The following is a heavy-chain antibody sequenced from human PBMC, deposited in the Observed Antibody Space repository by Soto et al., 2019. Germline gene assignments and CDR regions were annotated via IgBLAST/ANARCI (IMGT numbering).Heavy chain of an antibody. J-gene: IGHJ6*02. CDR1: GGSISSGDYY. V-gene: IGHV4-30-4*01. CDR2: ISYSGST. D-gene: IGHD5-18*01. CDR3: ARVSLYSYGEGYGMDV. Sequence: QVQLQESGPGLVKPSQTLSLTCTVSGGSISSGDYYWRWIRQPPGKGLEWIGYISYSGSTYYNPSLKSRVTISVDTSKNQFSLKLSSVTAADTAVYYCARVSLYSYGEGYGMDVWGQGTTVTVSS.